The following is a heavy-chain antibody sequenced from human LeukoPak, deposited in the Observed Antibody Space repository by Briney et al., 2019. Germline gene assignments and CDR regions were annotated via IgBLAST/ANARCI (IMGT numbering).Heavy chain of an antibody. CDR1: GGSLSTFY. CDR3: ARVLGWAGFDY. Sequence: SETLSLTCTVSGGSLSTFYWSWFRQPAGKGLEWIGRIYSSGSTNYNPSLKSRLTMSVDTSKTRFSLRLSSVTAADTAVYYCARVLGWAGFDYWGQGTLVTVSS. D-gene: IGHD6-19*01. CDR2: IYSSGST. J-gene: IGHJ4*02. V-gene: IGHV4-4*07.